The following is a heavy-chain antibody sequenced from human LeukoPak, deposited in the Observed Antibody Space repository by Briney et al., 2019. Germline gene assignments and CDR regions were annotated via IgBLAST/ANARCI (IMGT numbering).Heavy chain of an antibody. D-gene: IGHD4/OR15-4a*01. V-gene: IGHV3-23*01. CDR3: AKDREVTMVFNFDY. CDR2: ISGSGGTT. J-gene: IGHJ4*02. CDR1: GFTFSDYY. Sequence: GGSLRLSCGASGFTFSDYYMHWVRQTPGKGLEWVSGISGSGGTTNYADSVKGRFTISRDNFKNTLYLEMNSLRAEDTAVYYCAKDREVTMVFNFDYWGQGSLVTVSS.